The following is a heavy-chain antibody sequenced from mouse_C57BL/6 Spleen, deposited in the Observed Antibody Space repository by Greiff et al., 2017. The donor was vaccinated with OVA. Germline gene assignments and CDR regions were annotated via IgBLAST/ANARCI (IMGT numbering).Heavy chain of an antibody. J-gene: IGHJ4*01. V-gene: IGHV1-82*01. Sequence: VQLQQSGPELVKPGASVKISCKASGYAFSSSWMNWVKQRPGKGLEWIGRIYPGDGDTNYNGKFKGKATLTADKSSSTAYMQLSSLTSEDSAVYFCARNYGSPWGQGTSVTVSS. CDR2: IYPGDGDT. CDR1: GYAFSSSW. D-gene: IGHD1-1*01. CDR3: ARNYGSP.